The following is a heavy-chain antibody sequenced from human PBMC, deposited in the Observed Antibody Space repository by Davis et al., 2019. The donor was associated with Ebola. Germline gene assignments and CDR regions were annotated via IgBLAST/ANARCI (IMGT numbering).Heavy chain of an antibody. V-gene: IGHV3-23*01. CDR2: ISATGVDK. Sequence: PGGSLRLSCAASGFTFSNYAMSWVRQAPGGGLEWVAGISATGVDKKYGHSVRGRFSISRDDSKNTLYLQMDSLRAEDTAVFYCAEGGTNNFLGANWGQGTLVTVSS. D-gene: IGHD2-8*01. J-gene: IGHJ4*02. CDR1: GFTFSNYA. CDR3: AEGGTNNFLGAN.